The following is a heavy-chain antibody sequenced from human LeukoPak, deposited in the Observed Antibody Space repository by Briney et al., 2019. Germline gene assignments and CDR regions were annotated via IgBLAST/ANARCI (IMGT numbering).Heavy chain of an antibody. CDR2: ISSSSSNI. D-gene: IGHD1-14*01. CDR3: ARPRGGLTSLYYYYYMDV. J-gene: IGHJ6*03. CDR1: GFTFSSYS. Sequence: GRSLRLSCAASGFTFSSYSMNWVRQAPGKGLEWVSSISSSSSNIYYADSVKGRFTISRDNAKNSLYLQMNSLRAEDTAVYYWARPRGGLTSLYYYYYMDVWGKGTTVTVSS. V-gene: IGHV3-21*01.